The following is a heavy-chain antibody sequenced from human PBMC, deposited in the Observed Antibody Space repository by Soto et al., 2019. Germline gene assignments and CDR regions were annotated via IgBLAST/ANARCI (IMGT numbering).Heavy chain of an antibody. CDR1: GYTFNSYG. J-gene: IGHJ6*02. CDR2: ISAYNGNT. CDR3: ARVKYSPPYYNYYGMDV. V-gene: IGHV1-18*01. Sequence: QVQLVQSGAEVKKPGASVKVSCKASGYTFNSYGISWVRQAPGQGLEWMGWISAYNGNTNYAQKIQARVTMTTDTSTSTAYMELRSLRSDDTAVYYCARVKYSPPYYNYYGMDVWGQGTTVTVSS. D-gene: IGHD5-18*01.